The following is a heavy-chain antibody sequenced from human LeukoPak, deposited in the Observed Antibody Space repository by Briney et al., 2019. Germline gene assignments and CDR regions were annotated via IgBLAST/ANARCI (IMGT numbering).Heavy chain of an antibody. CDR2: IYYSGST. CDR1: GGSLSSYY. Sequence: SETLSLTCTVSGGSLSSYYWSWIRQPPGKGLEWIGYIYYSGSTNYNPSHKSRVTISVDTSKNQFSLKLSSVTAADTAVYYCARTPLDSSGYYYGYYYYYYMDVWGKGTTVTVSS. D-gene: IGHD3-22*01. V-gene: IGHV4-59*01. CDR3: ARTPLDSSGYYYGYYYYYYMDV. J-gene: IGHJ6*03.